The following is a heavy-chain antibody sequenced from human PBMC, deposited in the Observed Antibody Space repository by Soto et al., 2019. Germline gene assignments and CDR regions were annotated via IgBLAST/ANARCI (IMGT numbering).Heavy chain of an antibody. D-gene: IGHD2-2*01. J-gene: IGHJ6*02. CDR3: ARHTPIVVVPAAMSSYYGMDV. V-gene: IGHV5-51*01. CDR2: IYPGDSDT. Sequence: PGESLKISCKGSGYSFTSYWIGWVRQMPGKGLEWMGIIYPGDSDTRYSPSFQGQVTISADKSISTAYLQWSSLKASDTAMYYCARHTPIVVVPAAMSSYYGMDVWGQGTTVTVSS. CDR1: GYSFTSYW.